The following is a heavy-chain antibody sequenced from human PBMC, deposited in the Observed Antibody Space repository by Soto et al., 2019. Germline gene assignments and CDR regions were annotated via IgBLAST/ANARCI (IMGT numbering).Heavy chain of an antibody. V-gene: IGHV1-18*01. D-gene: IGHD5-12*01. Sequence: QVQLVQSGAEGKKPGASVKVSCKASGYTFTSYGISWVRQAPGQGLEWMGWISAYNGNTNYAQKLQGRVTMTTDTATSTAYMELRSLRSDDTAVYYCARDLKIYSGYVGTYWYFDLWGRGTLVTVSS. J-gene: IGHJ2*01. CDR2: ISAYNGNT. CDR3: ARDLKIYSGYVGTYWYFDL. CDR1: GYTFTSYG.